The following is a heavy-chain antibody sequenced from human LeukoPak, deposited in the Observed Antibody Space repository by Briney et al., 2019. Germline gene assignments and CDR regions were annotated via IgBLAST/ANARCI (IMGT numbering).Heavy chain of an antibody. CDR2: IYWDDVK. Sequence: SGPTLVNPTQTLTLTCTFSGFSLSTSGVGVGWIRQPPGMALEWLALIYWDDVKRYSPSLKSRFTITKDTSNNQVVLIVTNMDPVDTATYYCVHRPSCGGDCFSSFDYWGQGTLVTVSS. CDR3: VHRPSCGGDCFSSFDY. CDR1: GFSLSTSGVG. J-gene: IGHJ4*02. V-gene: IGHV2-5*02. D-gene: IGHD2-21*02.